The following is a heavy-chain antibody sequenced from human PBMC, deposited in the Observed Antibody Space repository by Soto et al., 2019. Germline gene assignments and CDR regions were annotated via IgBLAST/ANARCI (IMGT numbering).Heavy chain of an antibody. Sequence: GESLKISCAASGFTFSSHTMNWVRQAPGKGLEWVSSLTASGGSTYYADSVKGRVTISRDNSRNTLYLQMNTLRAEDTAVYYCAKSTSSWFVDWFDPWGQGTLVTVSS. J-gene: IGHJ5*02. CDR3: AKSTSSWFVDWFDP. V-gene: IGHV3-23*01. CDR2: LTASGGST. D-gene: IGHD6-13*01. CDR1: GFTFSSHT.